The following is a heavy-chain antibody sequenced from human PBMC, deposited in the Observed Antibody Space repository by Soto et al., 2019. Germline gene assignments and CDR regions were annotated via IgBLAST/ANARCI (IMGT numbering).Heavy chain of an antibody. CDR3: AGWQD. CDR2: INQDGSEE. J-gene: IGHJ4*02. D-gene: IGHD2-15*01. CDR1: GLTFSDYW. Sequence: EVQLVESGGGLVQPGGSLRLSCAVSGLTFSDYWMSWVRQAPGKGLEWVANINQDGSEEHYPDSVKGRFTISRDNAKNSLSLQMNGLSAEDTGVYYCAGWQDRGQGTLVTVSS. V-gene: IGHV3-7*05.